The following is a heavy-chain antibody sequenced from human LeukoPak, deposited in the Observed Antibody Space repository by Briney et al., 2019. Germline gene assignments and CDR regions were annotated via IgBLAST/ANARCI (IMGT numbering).Heavy chain of an antibody. V-gene: IGHV4-4*07. D-gene: IGHD3-10*01. CDR3: AREYFDYYGSGSYYNWIDY. CDR2: IYTSGST. Sequence: PSETLSLTCTVSGGSISSYYWSWIRQPAGKGLEWIGRIYTSGSTNYNPSLKSRVTMSVDTSKNQFSLTLSSVTAADTAVYYCAREYFDYYGSGSYYNWIDYWGQGTLVTVSS. CDR1: GGSISSYY. J-gene: IGHJ4*02.